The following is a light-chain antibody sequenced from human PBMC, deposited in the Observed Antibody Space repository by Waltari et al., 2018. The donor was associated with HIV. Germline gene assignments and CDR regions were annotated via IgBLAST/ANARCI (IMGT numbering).Light chain of an antibody. CDR1: SSNIGSNT. CDR3: AAWDDSLNAVL. CDR2: SDK. J-gene: IGLJ2*01. Sequence: QSVLTQPPSISGAPGQRVTISCSGSSSNIGSNTVNWYLQLPGPAPKVLIHSDKLRPSGVPDRFSGAKSGTSASRAISGLQSEDEADYYCAAWDDSLNAVLFGGGTELTVL. V-gene: IGLV1-44*01.